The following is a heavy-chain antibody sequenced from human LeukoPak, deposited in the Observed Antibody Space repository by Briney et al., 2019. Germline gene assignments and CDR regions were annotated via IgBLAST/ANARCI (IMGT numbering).Heavy chain of an antibody. V-gene: IGHV1-69*01. CDR3: ARSLGYSYGYGTADY. D-gene: IGHD5-18*01. Sequence: ASVKVSCKASGGTFSSYAIRWVRQAPGQGLEWMGGIIPIFGTANYAQKFQGRVTITADESTSTAYMELSSLRSEDTAVYYCARSLGYSYGYGTADYWGQGTLVTVSS. CDR2: IIPIFGTA. CDR1: GGTFSSYA. J-gene: IGHJ4*02.